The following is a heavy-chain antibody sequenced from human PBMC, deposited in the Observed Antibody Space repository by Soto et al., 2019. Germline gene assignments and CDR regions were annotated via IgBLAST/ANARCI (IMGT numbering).Heavy chain of an antibody. CDR3: ARSRGGYDYYVMDV. V-gene: IGHV3-30-3*01. D-gene: IGHD5-12*01. CDR2: ISYDGSNE. Sequence: GGSLRLSCAASGFTFSSYAMHWVRQAPGKGLEWVAVISYDGSNEYYADSVKGRFTISRDNFKNTLYLQMNSLRAEDTAVYYCARSRGGYDYYVMDVWGQGTTVTVSS. J-gene: IGHJ6*02. CDR1: GFTFSSYA.